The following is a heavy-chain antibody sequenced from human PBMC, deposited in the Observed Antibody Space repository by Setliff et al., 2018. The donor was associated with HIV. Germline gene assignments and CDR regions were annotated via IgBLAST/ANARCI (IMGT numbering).Heavy chain of an antibody. CDR1: GYTFTGYY. CDR3: ARDRYYDSSGYYWFDSFDI. Sequence: ASVKVSCKASGYTFTGYYMHWVRQAPGQGLEWMGWINPNSGGTNYAQKFQGRVTMTRDTSISTAYMELSRLRSDDTAVYYCARDRYYDSSGYYWFDSFDIWGQGTMVTVSS. J-gene: IGHJ3*02. V-gene: IGHV1-2*02. CDR2: INPNSGGT. D-gene: IGHD3-22*01.